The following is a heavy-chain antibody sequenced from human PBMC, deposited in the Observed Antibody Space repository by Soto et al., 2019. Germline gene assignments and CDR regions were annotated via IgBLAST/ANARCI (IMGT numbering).Heavy chain of an antibody. V-gene: IGHV3-23*01. CDR1: GFTFSSYA. J-gene: IGHJ3*02. D-gene: IGHD4-17*01. Sequence: EVQLLESGGGLVQPGGSLRLSCAASGFTFSSYAMSWVRQAPGKGLEWVSAISGSGGRTYYADSVKGRFTISRDNSKNTLYLQMNSLRAEDTAVYYCAKDRARFDYGDYVNAFDIWGQGTMVTVSS. CDR2: ISGSGGRT. CDR3: AKDRARFDYGDYVNAFDI.